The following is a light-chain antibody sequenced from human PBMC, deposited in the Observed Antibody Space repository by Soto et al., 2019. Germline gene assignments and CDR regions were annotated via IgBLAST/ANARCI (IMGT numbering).Light chain of an antibody. Sequence: DIQMTQSPSTLSASIGDRVTITCRASQSISSWLAWYQQKPGKAPKLLIYKASSLESGVPSRFSGSGSGTEFTLTISSLQPDDFANYYCQQYNSYSTWTFGQGTKVDIK. CDR2: KAS. CDR1: QSISSW. J-gene: IGKJ1*01. CDR3: QQYNSYSTWT. V-gene: IGKV1-5*03.